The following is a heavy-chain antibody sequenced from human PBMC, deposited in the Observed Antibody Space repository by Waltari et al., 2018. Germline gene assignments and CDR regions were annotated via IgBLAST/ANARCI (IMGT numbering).Heavy chain of an antibody. Sequence: QVQLQESGPGLVKPSETLSLTCTVSGGSISSHYWSWIRQPPGKGLEWIGYIYYSGSTNYNPSLKSRVTISVDTSKNQFSLKLSSVTAADTAVYYCAIGVVVVAAWFDPWGQGTLVTVSS. CDR3: AIGVVVVAAWFDP. V-gene: IGHV4-59*11. D-gene: IGHD2-15*01. CDR1: GGSISSHY. CDR2: IYYSGST. J-gene: IGHJ5*02.